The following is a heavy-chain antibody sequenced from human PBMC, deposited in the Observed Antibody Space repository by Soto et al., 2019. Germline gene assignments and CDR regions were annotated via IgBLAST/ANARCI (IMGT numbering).Heavy chain of an antibody. CDR1: GGSISSGDYY. J-gene: IGHJ4*02. CDR2: IYYSGST. D-gene: IGHD2-15*01. V-gene: IGHV4-30-4*01. Sequence: QVQLQETGPGLVKPSQTLSLTCTVSGGSISSGDYYWSWIRQPPGKGLEWIGYIYYSGSTYYNPSLKSRVTISVDTSNNQFSLKLSSVTAADTAVYYCAREYCSGGSCYSSAFDYRGQGTLVTVSS. CDR3: AREYCSGGSCYSSAFDY.